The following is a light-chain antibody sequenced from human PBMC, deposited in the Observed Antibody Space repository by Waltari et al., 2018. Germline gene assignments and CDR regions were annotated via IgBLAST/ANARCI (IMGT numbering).Light chain of an antibody. Sequence: DIQMTQSPFTLSASVGDRVIITCRASQSISNWLAWYQHKPGKAPKLLIYKASTLASGVPSRFSGSGSGTDFSLTISSLQPDDFATYYCQQDNSYSLLTVGGGTKVEIK. CDR1: QSISNW. CDR3: QQDNSYSLLT. CDR2: KAS. V-gene: IGKV1-5*03. J-gene: IGKJ4*01.